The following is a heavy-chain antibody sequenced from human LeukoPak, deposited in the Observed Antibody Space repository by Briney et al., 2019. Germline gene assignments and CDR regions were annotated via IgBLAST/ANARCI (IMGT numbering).Heavy chain of an antibody. J-gene: IGHJ6*02. V-gene: IGHV1-46*01. CDR1: GYTFTSYY. Sequence: PSVKVSCKASGYTFTSYYMHWVRQAPGQGLEWMGIINPSGGSTSYAQKFQGRVTMTRDTSTSTVYMELSSLRSEDTAVYYCARDDYSDSYYYYYGMDVWGQGTTVTVSS. D-gene: IGHD3-10*01. CDR3: ARDDYSDSYYYYYGMDV. CDR2: INPSGGST.